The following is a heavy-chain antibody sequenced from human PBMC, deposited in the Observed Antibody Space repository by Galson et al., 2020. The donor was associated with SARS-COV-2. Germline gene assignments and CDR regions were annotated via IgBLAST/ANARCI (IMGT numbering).Heavy chain of an antibody. Sequence: GGSLRLSCAASGFTFDDYAMHWVRQAPGKGLEWVSGISWNSGSIGYADSVKGRFTISRDNAKNSLYLQMNSLRAEDTALYYCAKIGNPEPDWGRAFDIWGQGTMVTVSS. V-gene: IGHV3-9*01. D-gene: IGHD7-27*01. CDR3: AKIGNPEPDWGRAFDI. CDR2: ISWNSGSI. J-gene: IGHJ3*02. CDR1: GFTFDDYA.